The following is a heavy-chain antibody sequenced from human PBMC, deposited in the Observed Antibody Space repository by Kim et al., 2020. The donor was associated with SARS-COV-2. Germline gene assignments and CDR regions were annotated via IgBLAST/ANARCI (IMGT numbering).Heavy chain of an antibody. CDR2: IYWDDDK. Sequence: SGPTLVNPTQTLTLTCTFSGFSLSTSGVGVGWIRQPPGKALEWLALIYWDDDKRYSPSLKSRLTITKDTSKNQVLLTMTNMDPVDTAPYYCAHLGDSSGYYSDGMDVWGQGTTVTVSS. CDR1: GFSLSTSGVG. CDR3: AHLGDSSGYYSDGMDV. J-gene: IGHJ6*02. V-gene: IGHV2-5*02. D-gene: IGHD3-22*01.